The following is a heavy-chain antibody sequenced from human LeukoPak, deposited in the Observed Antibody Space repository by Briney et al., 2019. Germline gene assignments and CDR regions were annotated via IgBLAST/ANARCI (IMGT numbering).Heavy chain of an antibody. V-gene: IGHV3-30*18. Sequence: GGSLRLSCAASGFTFSSYGMHWVRQAPGKGLEWVAVISYDGSNKYYADSVKGRFTISRDNSKNTLYLQMNSLRAEDTAVYYCAKDPDLDYWGQGTLVTVSS. CDR2: ISYDGSNK. CDR1: GFTFSSYG. J-gene: IGHJ4*02. CDR3: AKDPDLDY.